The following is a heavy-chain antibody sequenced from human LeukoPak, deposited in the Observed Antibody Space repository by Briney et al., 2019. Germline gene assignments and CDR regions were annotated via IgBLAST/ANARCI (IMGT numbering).Heavy chain of an antibody. V-gene: IGHV4-39*07. CDR1: GASFSSSTYY. CDR3: ATRPGGSTWHGVFDF. J-gene: IGHJ4*02. Sequence: SETLSLTCTVSGASFSSSTYYWGWIRQPPGKGLEWIGSIYYSGSTYYNPSLKSRVTMSLDTSKNQFSLKLTSVTAADTALYYCATRPGGSTWHGVFDFWSRGTLVTVSS. D-gene: IGHD6-13*01. CDR2: IYYSGST.